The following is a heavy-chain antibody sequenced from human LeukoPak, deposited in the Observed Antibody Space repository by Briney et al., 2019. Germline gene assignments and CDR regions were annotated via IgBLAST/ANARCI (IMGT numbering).Heavy chain of an antibody. CDR3: AREKYTAMGRFLDY. J-gene: IGHJ4*02. Sequence: PSETLSLTCTVSGGSISSYYWSWIRQPPGKGLEWIGYIYYSGSTNYNPSLKSRVTISVDTSKNQFSLKLSSVPAADTAVYYRAREKYTAMGRFLDYWGQGTLVTVSS. CDR2: IYYSGST. D-gene: IGHD5-18*01. CDR1: GGSISSYY. V-gene: IGHV4-59*01.